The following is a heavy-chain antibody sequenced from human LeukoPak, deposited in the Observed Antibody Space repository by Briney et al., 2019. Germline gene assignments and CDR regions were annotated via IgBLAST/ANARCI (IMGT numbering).Heavy chain of an antibody. CDR2: ISAYNGNT. D-gene: IGHD6-19*01. CDR3: ARFGGSGWYYYYYGMDV. CDR1: GYTFTSYG. J-gene: IGHJ6*02. V-gene: IGHV1-18*01. Sequence: GASVKVSCKASGYTFTSYGISWVRQAPGQGLEWMGWISAYNGNTNYAQELQGRVTMTTDTSTSTAYMELRSLRSDDTAVYYCARFGGSGWYYYYYGMDVWGQGTTVTVSS.